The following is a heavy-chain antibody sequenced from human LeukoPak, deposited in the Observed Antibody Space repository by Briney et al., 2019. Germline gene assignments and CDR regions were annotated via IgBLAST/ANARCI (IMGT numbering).Heavy chain of an antibody. CDR3: ARDGYDFWSRYYYYYYYMDV. J-gene: IGHJ6*03. D-gene: IGHD3-3*01. CDR1: GGSISSYY. V-gene: IGHV4-59*01. CDR2: IYYSGST. Sequence: PSETLSLTCTVSGGSISSYYWSWIRQPPGKGLEWIGYIYYSGSTNYNPSLKSRVTISVDTSKNQFSLKLSSVTAADTAVYYCARDGYDFWSRYYYYYYYMDVWGKGTTVTVSS.